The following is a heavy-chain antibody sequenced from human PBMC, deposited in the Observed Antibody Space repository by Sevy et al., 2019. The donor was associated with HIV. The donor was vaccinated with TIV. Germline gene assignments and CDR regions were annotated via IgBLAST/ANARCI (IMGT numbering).Heavy chain of an antibody. CDR3: ARGLARSTPNQKRGYNYGSDY. CDR1: GGSFSGYY. V-gene: IGHV4-34*01. D-gene: IGHD5-18*01. Sequence: SETLFLTCAVYGGSFSGYYSSWIRQPPGKGLEWIGEIIHSGSTNYNPSLKSRVTMSLDTSKNQFSLKLSSVTAADTAVYYCARGLARSTPNQKRGYNYGSDYWGQGTLVTVSS. CDR2: IIHSGST. J-gene: IGHJ4*02.